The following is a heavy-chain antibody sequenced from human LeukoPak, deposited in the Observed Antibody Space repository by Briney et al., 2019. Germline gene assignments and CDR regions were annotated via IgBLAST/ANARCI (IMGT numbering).Heavy chain of an antibody. Sequence: ASVKVSCKTSGYTFASYGITWVRQAPGQGLEWMGWISPYDGKTIYAQDFQDRVTMTTDTSTTTVYMEVTSLTSDDTAVYYCGRDGLRRAFDIWGQGTLVTVSS. CDR3: GRDGLRRAFDI. V-gene: IGHV1-18*01. J-gene: IGHJ3*02. CDR1: GYTFASYG. CDR2: ISPYDGKT.